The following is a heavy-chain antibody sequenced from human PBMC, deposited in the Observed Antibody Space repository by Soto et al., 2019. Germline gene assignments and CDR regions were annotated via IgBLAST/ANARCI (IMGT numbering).Heavy chain of an antibody. CDR2: INPNSGGT. CDR3: ARGVPYYDILTGYPPNFDY. V-gene: IGHV1-2*02. CDR1: GYTFTGYY. J-gene: IGHJ4*02. Sequence: SVKVSCKASGYTFTGYYMHWVRQAPGQGLEWMGWINPNSGGTNYAQKFQGRVTMTRDTSISTAYMELSRLRSDDTAVYYCARGVPYYDILTGYPPNFDYWGQGTLVTVSS. D-gene: IGHD3-9*01.